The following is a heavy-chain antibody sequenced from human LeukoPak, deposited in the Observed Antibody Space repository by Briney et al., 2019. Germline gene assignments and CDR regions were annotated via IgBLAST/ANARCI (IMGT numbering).Heavy chain of an antibody. D-gene: IGHD3-16*01. Sequence: SETLSLTCSVSGVSIITYCRIWIRQPAGRGLEWIGRMYIGGTRNYNPSLKSRVTMSIDTSKNQFSLKLSSVTAADTAVYYCARDLPRENSYAYGLWLDPWGQGTLVTVSS. CDR3: ARDLPRENSYAYGLWLDP. CDR1: GVSIITYC. J-gene: IGHJ5*02. V-gene: IGHV4-4*07. CDR2: MYIGGTR.